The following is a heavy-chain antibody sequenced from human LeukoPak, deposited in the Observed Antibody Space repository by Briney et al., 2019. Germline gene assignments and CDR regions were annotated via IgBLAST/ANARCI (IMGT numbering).Heavy chain of an antibody. CDR3: ARDWGVGGRPGYMDA. CDR1: GGSISSYY. CDR2: IYTSGST. D-gene: IGHD6-6*01. V-gene: IGHV4-4*07. Sequence: SETLSLTCTVSGGSISSYYWSWIRQPAGKGLEWIGRIYTSGSTNYNPSLKSRVTMSVDTSKNQFSLKLSSVTAADTAVYFCARDWGVGGRPGYMDAWGKGTTVTVSS. J-gene: IGHJ6*03.